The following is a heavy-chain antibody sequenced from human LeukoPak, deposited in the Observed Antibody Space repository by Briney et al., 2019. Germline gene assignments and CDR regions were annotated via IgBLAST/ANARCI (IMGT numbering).Heavy chain of an antibody. D-gene: IGHD1-14*01. Sequence: GGSLRLSCAASGFTVSSSYMSWVRQAPGKGLEWVSVIYSGGSTYYADSVKGRFAISRDNSKNSLYLQMNSLRAEDTAVYYCARDPDSSFDYWGQGTLVTVSS. CDR2: IYSGGST. V-gene: IGHV3-66*01. CDR3: ARDPDSSFDY. J-gene: IGHJ4*02. CDR1: GFTVSSSY.